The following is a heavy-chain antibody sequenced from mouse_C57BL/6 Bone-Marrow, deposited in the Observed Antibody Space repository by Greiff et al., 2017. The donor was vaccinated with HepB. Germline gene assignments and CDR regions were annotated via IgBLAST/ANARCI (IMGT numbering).Heavy chain of an antibody. J-gene: IGHJ2*01. Sequence: QVQLQQSGPGLVQPSQSLSITCTVSGFSLTSYGVHWVRQPPGKGLEWLGVIWSGGSTDYNAAFISRLSISKDNSKSQVFFKMNSLQADDTAIYYCAKNRYYGSSFYFDYWGQGTTLTVSS. CDR2: IWSGGST. V-gene: IGHV2-4*01. D-gene: IGHD1-1*01. CDR3: AKNRYYGSSFYFDY. CDR1: GFSLTSYG.